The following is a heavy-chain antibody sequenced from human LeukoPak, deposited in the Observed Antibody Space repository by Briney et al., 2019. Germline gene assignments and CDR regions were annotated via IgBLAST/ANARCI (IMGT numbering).Heavy chain of an antibody. J-gene: IGHJ4*02. D-gene: IGHD6-19*01. CDR3: ARDGSSGLDY. Sequence: ASVKVSCKASGYTFTSYGISWVRQAPGQGLEWMGWINPNSGGTNYAQKFQGRVTMTRDTSISTAYMELSRLRSDDTAVYYCARDGSSGLDYWGQGTLVTVSS. V-gene: IGHV1-2*02. CDR2: INPNSGGT. CDR1: GYTFTSYG.